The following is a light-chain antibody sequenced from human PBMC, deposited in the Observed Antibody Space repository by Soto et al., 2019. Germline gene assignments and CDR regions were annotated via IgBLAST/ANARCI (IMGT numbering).Light chain of an antibody. J-gene: IGKJ3*01. Sequence: EVVLTQSPSSLSLFPGDSATLSCRASQNVGSYLAWYRQKPGQAPRLLIYDASTRATGIPARFSGSGSGTDFTLTISSLEPEDFAVYFCQQRTSWPSFTFGPGTKVDIK. CDR2: DAS. CDR1: QNVGSY. CDR3: QQRTSWPSFT. V-gene: IGKV3-11*01.